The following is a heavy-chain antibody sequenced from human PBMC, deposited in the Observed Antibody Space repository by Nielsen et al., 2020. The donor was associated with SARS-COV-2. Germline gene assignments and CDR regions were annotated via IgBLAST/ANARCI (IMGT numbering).Heavy chain of an antibody. V-gene: IGHV7-4-1*02. CDR2: INTNTGNP. CDR3: ARDSYPYYFYDSRPYQDS. Sequence: ASVKVSCKASGYTFIGYYLHWVRQAPGQGLEWMGRINTNTGNPTYAQGFTGRFVFSLDTSVSTAYLQISSLKAEDTAVYYCARDSYPYYFYDSRPYQDSWGQGTLVTVSS. J-gene: IGHJ4*02. CDR1: GYTFIGYY. D-gene: IGHD3-22*01.